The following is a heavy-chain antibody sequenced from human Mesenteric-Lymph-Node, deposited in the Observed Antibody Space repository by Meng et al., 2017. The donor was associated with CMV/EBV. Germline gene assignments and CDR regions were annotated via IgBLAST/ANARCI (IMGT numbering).Heavy chain of an antibody. J-gene: IGHJ4*02. V-gene: IGHV1-2*02. Sequence: ASVKVSCKASGYTFTGYYMHWVRQAPGQGLEWMGWMNPNSGGTNYPQKFQGRVTLTRDTSISTAYMELSRLKSDDTAVYYCATLGAPAWVGALNPDSWGQGTLVTVSS. CDR1: GYTFTGYY. D-gene: IGHD3-16*01. CDR3: ATLGAPAWVGALNPDS. CDR2: MNPNSGGT.